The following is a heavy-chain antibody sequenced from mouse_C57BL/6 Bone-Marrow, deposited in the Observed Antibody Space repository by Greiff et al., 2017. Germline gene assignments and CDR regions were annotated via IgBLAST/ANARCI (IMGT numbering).Heavy chain of an antibody. Sequence: VQLQQSGAELVKPGASVKMSCKASGYTFTTYPIEWMKQNPGKSLEWIGNFHPYNDDTKYNEKFKGKATLTVEKSSSTVYMQLSRLTSDDSAVYYGARGSGADYAMDYWDRGTSVPVSA. D-gene: IGHD1-1*02. V-gene: IGHV1-47*01. CDR3: ARGSGADYAMDY. CDR1: GYTFTTYP. CDR2: FHPYNDDT. J-gene: IGHJ4*01.